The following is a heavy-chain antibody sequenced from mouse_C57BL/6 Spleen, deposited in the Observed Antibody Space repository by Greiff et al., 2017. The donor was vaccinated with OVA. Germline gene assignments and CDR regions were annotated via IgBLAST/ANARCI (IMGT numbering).Heavy chain of an antibody. D-gene: IGHD2-5*01. CDR2: IWGDGST. J-gene: IGHJ3*01. CDR3: AKEDSNYVGAWFAY. V-gene: IGHV2-3*01. Sequence: VQVVESGPGLVAPSQSLSITCTVSGFSLTSYGVSWVHQPPGKGLEWLGVIWGDGSTNYHSALISRLSISKDNSKSQVFLKLNSLQTDDTATYYCAKEDSNYVGAWFAYWGQGTLVTVSA. CDR1: GFSLTSYG.